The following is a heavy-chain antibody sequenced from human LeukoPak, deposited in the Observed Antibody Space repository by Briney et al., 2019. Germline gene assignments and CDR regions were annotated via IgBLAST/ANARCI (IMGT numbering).Heavy chain of an antibody. D-gene: IGHD4-17*01. CDR3: ARVYGEGAFDY. Sequence: SGTLSLTCTVSGYSISSNYYWGWIRQPPGKGLEWIGTIYHSGSTYYNPSLKSRVTISVDTSKSQFSLKLSSVTAADTAVYYCARVYGEGAFDYWGQGTLVTVSS. J-gene: IGHJ4*02. CDR2: IYHSGST. CDR1: GYSISSNYY. V-gene: IGHV4-38-2*02.